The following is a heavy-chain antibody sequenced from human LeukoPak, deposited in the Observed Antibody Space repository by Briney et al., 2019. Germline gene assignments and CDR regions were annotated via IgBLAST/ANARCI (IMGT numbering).Heavy chain of an antibody. CDR1: GGSISSSSYY. D-gene: IGHD3-10*01. CDR3: ANTMVRGVVRY. J-gene: IGHJ4*02. V-gene: IGHV4-39*01. Sequence: SETLSFTCTVSGGSISSSSYYWGWIRQPPGKGLEWIGSIYYSGSTYYNPPLKSRVTISVDTSKNQFSLKLSSVTAADTAVYYCANTMVRGVVRYWGQGTLVTVSS. CDR2: IYYSGST.